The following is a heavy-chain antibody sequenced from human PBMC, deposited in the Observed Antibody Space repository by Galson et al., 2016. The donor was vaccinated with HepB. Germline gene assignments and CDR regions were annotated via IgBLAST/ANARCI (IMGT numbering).Heavy chain of an antibody. CDR1: GVTFNRFG. Sequence: SLRLSCAASGVTFNRFGFHWVRQAPGRGLEWLAVISYDGIKTHYSNSVQGRFTVSRDNSMSTLHLQMSGLRPEDTAIYYCAKDQEALNSLRYLNYLSYFDLWGQGTLVIVSS. D-gene: IGHD3-9*01. CDR2: ISYDGIKT. V-gene: IGHV3-30*18. J-gene: IGHJ4*02. CDR3: AKDQEALNSLRYLNYLSYFDL.